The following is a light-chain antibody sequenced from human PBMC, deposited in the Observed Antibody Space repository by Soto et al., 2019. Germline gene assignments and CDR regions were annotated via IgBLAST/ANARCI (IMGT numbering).Light chain of an antibody. CDR2: ESN. CDR1: SSNIGNNY. J-gene: IGLJ1*01. CDR3: SSYAGSNNYV. V-gene: IGLV1-51*02. Sequence: SALTQPPSVSAAPGQKVTISCSGSSSNIGNNYVSWYQQLPGTAPKLLIYESNRRPLGIPDRFSGSKSGTPATLTISGLQAEDDADYYCSSYAGSNNYVFGTGTKVNV.